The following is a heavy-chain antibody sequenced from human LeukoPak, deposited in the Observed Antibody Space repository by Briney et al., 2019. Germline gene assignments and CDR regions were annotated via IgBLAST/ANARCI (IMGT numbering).Heavy chain of an antibody. D-gene: IGHD4-17*01. J-gene: IGHJ6*02. CDR1: GYTFTSYG. Sequence: GASVKVSCKASGYTFTSYGISWVRQAPGQGLEWMGWISAYNGNTNYAQKLQGRVTITTDTSTSTAYMELRSLRSDDTAVYYCARVENDYGDYYYYGMDVWGQGTTVTVSS. V-gene: IGHV1-18*01. CDR2: ISAYNGNT. CDR3: ARVENDYGDYYYYGMDV.